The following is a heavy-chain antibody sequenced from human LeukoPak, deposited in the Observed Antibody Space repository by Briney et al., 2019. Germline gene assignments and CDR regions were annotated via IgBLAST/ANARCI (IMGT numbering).Heavy chain of an antibody. D-gene: IGHD2-8*01. CDR2: IKSKTDGGTT. V-gene: IGHV3-15*01. J-gene: IGHJ4*02. CDR1: GFTFSNAW. Sequence: GGSLRLSCAASGFTFSNAWMSWVRQAPGKGLEWVGRIKSKTDGGTTDYAAPVKGRFTISRDDSKNTLYLQMNSLKTEDTAVYYCTSRYCTNGVCYFWGEWGQGTLVTVSS. CDR3: TSRYCTNGVCYFWGE.